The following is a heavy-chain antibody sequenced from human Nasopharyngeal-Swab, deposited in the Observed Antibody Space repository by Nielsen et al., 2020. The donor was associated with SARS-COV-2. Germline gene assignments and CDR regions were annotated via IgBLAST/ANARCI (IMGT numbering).Heavy chain of an antibody. V-gene: IGHV4-31*03. CDR2: IYYSGST. J-gene: IGHJ3*02. CDR3: ARVFGDSSGWYGNDAFDI. D-gene: IGHD6-19*01. Sequence: SETLSLTCTVSGGSISSGGYYWSWIRQHPGKGLEWIGYIYYSGSTYYNPSLKSRVTISVDTSKNQFSLKLSSVTAADTAVYYCARVFGDSSGWYGNDAFDIWGQGTMVTVSS. CDR1: GGSISSGGYY.